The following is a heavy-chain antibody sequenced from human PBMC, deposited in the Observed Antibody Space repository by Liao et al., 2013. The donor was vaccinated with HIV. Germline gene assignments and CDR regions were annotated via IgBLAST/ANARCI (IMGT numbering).Heavy chain of an antibody. V-gene: IGHV4-34*01. CDR2: VNHSGST. CDR1: GGSFSGYY. Sequence: QVQLQQWGAGLLKPSETLSLTCAVYGGSFSGYYWSWIRQPPGRAEWIGEVNHSGSTNYNPSLKSRVTISVDTSKNQFSLKLSSVTAADTTVYYCARGRTVVTPPEITPNYYFDYWGQEPCXRLL. J-gene: IGHJ4*01. D-gene: IGHD4-23*01. CDR3: ARGRTVVTPPEITPNYYFDY.